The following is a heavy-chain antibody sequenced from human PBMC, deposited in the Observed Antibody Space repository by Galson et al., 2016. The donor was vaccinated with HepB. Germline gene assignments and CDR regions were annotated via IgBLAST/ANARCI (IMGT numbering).Heavy chain of an antibody. CDR1: GLSVTTYG. J-gene: IGHJ4*02. CDR3: ARGRRYSGTHGLFDY. V-gene: IGHV3-33*05. Sequence: SLRLSCAASGLSVTTYGMHWVRQAPGKGLEWVAVVSYDGETKYYADSVKGRFPISRDNSNNTLFLQMDSLRVDDTAVYYCARGRRYSGTHGLFDYWGQGALVTVAS. D-gene: IGHD1-26*01. CDR2: VSYDGETK.